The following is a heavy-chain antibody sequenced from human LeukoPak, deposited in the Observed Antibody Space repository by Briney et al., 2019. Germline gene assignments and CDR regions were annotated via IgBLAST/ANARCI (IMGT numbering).Heavy chain of an antibody. D-gene: IGHD6-19*01. J-gene: IGHJ6*02. CDR1: GGSINSGTYY. Sequence: SETLSLTCTVSGGSINSGTYYWGWIRQPPGTGLEWIGSIYTGGKTYYNPSLKSRVTISADTSKNQFSLKLNSVTAADTAVYYCAIDTSGWRQYYGMDVWGQGTTVTVSS. V-gene: IGHV4-39*02. CDR2: IYTGGKT. CDR3: AIDTSGWRQYYGMDV.